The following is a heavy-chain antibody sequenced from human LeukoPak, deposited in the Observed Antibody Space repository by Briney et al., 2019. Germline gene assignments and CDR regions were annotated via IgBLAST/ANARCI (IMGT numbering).Heavy chain of an antibody. CDR3: ARLQCSGGSCYSGFDP. J-gene: IGHJ5*02. V-gene: IGHV5-51*01. CDR1: GYSFTSYW. CDR2: IYPDDSDT. D-gene: IGHD2-15*01. Sequence: GESLKISCKGSGYSFTSYWIGWVRQMPGKGLEWMGIIYPDDSDTRYSPSFQGEVPISADKTISTAYLQWSSLRASDTAMYYCARLQCSGGSCYSGFDPWGQGTLVTVSS.